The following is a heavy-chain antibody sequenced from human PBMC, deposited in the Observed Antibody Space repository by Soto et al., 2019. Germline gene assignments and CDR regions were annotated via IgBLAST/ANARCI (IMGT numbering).Heavy chain of an antibody. V-gene: IGHV1-3*01. CDR1: GYTFTGYA. CDR3: ARGYCSSTSCQYYFDF. Sequence: ASVKVSCKASGYTFTGYAIHWVRQAPGQRHEWMGWINGGNGDTKYSQKFQGRVTITRDTSASTAYMELTSLGSEDTAVYHCARGYCSSTSCQYYFDFWGQGTLVTVYS. CDR2: INGGNGDT. J-gene: IGHJ4*02. D-gene: IGHD2-2*01.